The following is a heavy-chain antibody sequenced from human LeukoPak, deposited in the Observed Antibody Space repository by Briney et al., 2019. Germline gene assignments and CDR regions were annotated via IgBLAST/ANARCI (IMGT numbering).Heavy chain of an antibody. CDR1: GFTFSSYA. J-gene: IGHJ5*02. D-gene: IGHD2-2*01. CDR2: ISASGGTT. V-gene: IGHV3-23*01. CDR3: AKENVAAALPDNWFDP. Sequence: GGSLRLSCAVSGFTFSSYAMSWVRQAPGKGLEWVSGISASGGTTYYADSVKGRFTISRDNSKKTLYLQMNRLRAEDTAVYYCAKENVAAALPDNWFDPWGQGTLVTVSS.